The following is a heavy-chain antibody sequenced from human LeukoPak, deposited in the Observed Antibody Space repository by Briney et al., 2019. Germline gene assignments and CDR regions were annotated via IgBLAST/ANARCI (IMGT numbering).Heavy chain of an antibody. V-gene: IGHV3-7*01. Sequence: PGGSLRLSCEGSGFTFSSYWMTWVRQAPGKGLEWVANIKQDGSEKYYVDSVKGRFTISRDNAKNSLFLQMDSLRAEDTAVYYCARPTTYYYDSRGYYYKYFQHWGQGTLVSVSS. CDR1: GFTFSSYW. J-gene: IGHJ1*01. CDR2: IKQDGSEK. D-gene: IGHD3-22*01. CDR3: ARPTTYYYDSRGYYYKYFQH.